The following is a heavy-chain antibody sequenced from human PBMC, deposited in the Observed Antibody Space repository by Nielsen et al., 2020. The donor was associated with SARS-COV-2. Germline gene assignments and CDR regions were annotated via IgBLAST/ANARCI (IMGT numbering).Heavy chain of an antibody. CDR3: ARVLHRGSGYYNYYYMDV. Sequence: GESLKISCAASGFTFSNYAMSWVRQTPGKGLEWVSAIGGSGGSTYYADSVKGRFTISRDNSKNTLYLQMNSLRAEDTAVYYCARVLHRGSGYYNYYYMDVWGKGTTVTVSS. J-gene: IGHJ6*03. CDR2: IGGSGGST. CDR1: GFTFSNYA. D-gene: IGHD3-3*01. V-gene: IGHV3-23*01.